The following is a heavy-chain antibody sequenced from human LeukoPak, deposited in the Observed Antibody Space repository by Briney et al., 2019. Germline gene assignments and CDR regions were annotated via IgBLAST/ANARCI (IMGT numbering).Heavy chain of an antibody. J-gene: IGHJ5*02. CDR2: ICYSGST. D-gene: IGHD3-3*01. CDR1: GGSISSSSYY. Sequence: PSETLSLTCTVSGGSISSSSYYWGWIRQPPGKGLEWIGSICYSGSTYYNPSLKSRVTISVDTSKNQFSLKLRSVTAADTAVYYCARQGWVFGVVITWFDPWGQGTLVTVSS. V-gene: IGHV4-39*01. CDR3: ARQGWVFGVVITWFDP.